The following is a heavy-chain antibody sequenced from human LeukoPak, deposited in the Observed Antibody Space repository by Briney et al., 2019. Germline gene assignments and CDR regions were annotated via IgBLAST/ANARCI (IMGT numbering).Heavy chain of an antibody. Sequence: GGSLRLSCAASGFTFSTYAMSWVRQAPGKGLEWVSTISDSGANTYYADSVRGRFTISRDNSKNTLYLQMNSQRAEDTAVYYCAKYLFADSDYYYYYGMDVWGQGTTVTVSS. CDR2: ISDSGANT. D-gene: IGHD2-15*01. CDR1: GFTFSTYA. V-gene: IGHV3-23*01. CDR3: AKYLFADSDYYYYYGMDV. J-gene: IGHJ6*02.